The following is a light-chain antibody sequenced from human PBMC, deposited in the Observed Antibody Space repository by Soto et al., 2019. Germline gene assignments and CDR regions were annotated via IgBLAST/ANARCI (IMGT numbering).Light chain of an antibody. CDR2: GVS. J-gene: IGKJ3*01. Sequence: DIVLAQSPGTLSLSPGERATLSCRASQSVSNSYLAWYQQKPGQAPRLLIYGVSSRATGIPDRFSGSGSGTDFTLTISSLEPEDFAVYYCKQRSNWPPKFGPGTKVDIK. V-gene: IGKV3D-20*02. CDR3: KQRSNWPPK. CDR1: QSVSNSY.